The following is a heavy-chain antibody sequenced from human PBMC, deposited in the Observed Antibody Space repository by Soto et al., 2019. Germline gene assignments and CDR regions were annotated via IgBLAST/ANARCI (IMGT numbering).Heavy chain of an antibody. J-gene: IGHJ1*01. CDR3: ARQIYDSDTGPNFQYYFHH. CDR1: GYSFSGYW. V-gene: IGHV5-10-1*01. CDR2: IDPSDSQT. D-gene: IGHD3-22*01. Sequence: XEPLKISGTGSGYSFSGYWITWVRQKPGKGLEWMGRIDPSDSQTYYSPSFRGHVTISVTKSITTVFLQWSSLRASATAMYYCARQIYDSDTGPNFQYYFHHWRQGTPVTVSS.